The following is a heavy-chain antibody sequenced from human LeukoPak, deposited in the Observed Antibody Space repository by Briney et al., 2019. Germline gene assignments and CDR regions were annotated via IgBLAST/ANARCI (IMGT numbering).Heavy chain of an antibody. CDR1: GASIRSSY. Sequence: SETLSLTCTVSGASIRSSYWSWIRQPPGKGLEWIGYIYYSGSTNYNPSLKSRVTISVDTSKNQFSLKLTSVTAADTAVYYCARDTINGANDYWGQGTLVTVSS. J-gene: IGHJ4*02. CDR3: ARDTINGANDY. CDR2: IYYSGST. V-gene: IGHV4-59*01. D-gene: IGHD2-8*01.